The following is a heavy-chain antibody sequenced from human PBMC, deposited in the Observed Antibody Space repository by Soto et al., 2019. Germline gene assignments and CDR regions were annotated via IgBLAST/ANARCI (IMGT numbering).Heavy chain of an antibody. CDR1: GFTFRNYN. V-gene: IGHV3-21*06. D-gene: IGHD2-21*01. CDR2: ISTGGAYM. CDR3: AGDIASPGGAYFDS. Sequence: EVQLVESGGGLVKAGGSLRLFCTASGFTFRNYNMNWVRQAPGKGLEWVSSISTGGAYMFYADSVKGRFTISRDNAQNSLFLQIDSPRAEDTAVYYCAGDIASPGGAYFDSWGQGTLVTVSS. J-gene: IGHJ4*02.